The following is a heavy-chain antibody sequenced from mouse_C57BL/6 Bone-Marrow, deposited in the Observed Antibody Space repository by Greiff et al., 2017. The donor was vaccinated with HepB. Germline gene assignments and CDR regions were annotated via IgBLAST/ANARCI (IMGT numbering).Heavy chain of an antibody. D-gene: IGHD3-1*01. CDR3: TGIGDWFAY. CDR2: IRLKSDNYAT. V-gene: IGHV6-3*01. J-gene: IGHJ3*01. CDR1: GFTFSNYW. Sequence: EVMLVESGGGLVQPGGSMKLSCVASGFTFSNYWMNWVRQSPEKGLEWVAQIRLKSDNYATHYAESVKGRFTISRDDSKSSVYLQMNNLRAEDTGIYYCTGIGDWFAYWGQGTLVTVSA.